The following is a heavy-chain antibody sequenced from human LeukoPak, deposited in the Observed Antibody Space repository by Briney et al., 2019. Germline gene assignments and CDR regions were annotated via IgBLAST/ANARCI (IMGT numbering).Heavy chain of an antibody. J-gene: IGHJ6*02. Sequence: GRSLRLSCAASGFTFSSYGMHWVRQAPGKGLEWVAVIWYDGSNKYYADSVKGRFTISRDNSKNTLYLQMNSLRAEDTAVYYCARDAYCSSTSCLGYYYYGMDVWGQGTTVTVSS. D-gene: IGHD2-2*01. CDR1: GFTFSSYG. CDR2: IWYDGSNK. CDR3: ARDAYCSSTSCLGYYYYGMDV. V-gene: IGHV3-33*01.